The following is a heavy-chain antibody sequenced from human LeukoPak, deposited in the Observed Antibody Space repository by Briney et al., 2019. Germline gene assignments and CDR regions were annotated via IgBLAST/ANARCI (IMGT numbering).Heavy chain of an antibody. CDR2: LNPGSGST. Sequence: ASVKVSCKTSGYSLSNSYMHWVRQAPGQGLEWMGVLNPGSGSTSYAQKFQDRVTMTTDMSTSTVYMELSSLRFEDTAVYYCAKDLYYGSGSYWKDYFDYWGQGTLVTVSS. J-gene: IGHJ4*02. CDR1: GYSLSNSY. CDR3: AKDLYYGSGSYWKDYFDY. D-gene: IGHD3-10*01. V-gene: IGHV1-46*01.